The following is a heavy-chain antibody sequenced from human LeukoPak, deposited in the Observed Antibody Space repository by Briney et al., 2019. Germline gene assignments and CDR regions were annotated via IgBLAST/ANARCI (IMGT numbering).Heavy chain of an antibody. CDR2: ISYDGSNK. V-gene: IGHV3-30*18. CDR3: AKLLGDVTTFDY. Sequence: GGSLRLSCAASGFTFSSYGMHRVRQAPGKGLEWVAVISYDGSNKYYADSVKGRFTISRDNSNNSLFLQMNSLRAEDTAVYYCAKLLGDVTTFDYWGLGTLVTVSS. J-gene: IGHJ4*02. CDR1: GFTFSSYG. D-gene: IGHD3-16*01.